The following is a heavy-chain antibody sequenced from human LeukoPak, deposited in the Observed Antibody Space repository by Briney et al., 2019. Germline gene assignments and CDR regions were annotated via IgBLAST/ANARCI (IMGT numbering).Heavy chain of an antibody. CDR1: GFTVSSKY. CDR2: IYSGGST. CDR3: ARGLGYGDYYDYYYMDV. Sequence: GGSLRLSCAASGFTVSSKYMSWVRQAPGKGLEWVSVIYSGGSTNYADSVKGRFTISRDNSKNTLYLQMNSLRAEDTAMYYCARGLGYGDYYDYYYMDVWGKGTTVTVSS. D-gene: IGHD4-17*01. V-gene: IGHV3-53*01. J-gene: IGHJ6*03.